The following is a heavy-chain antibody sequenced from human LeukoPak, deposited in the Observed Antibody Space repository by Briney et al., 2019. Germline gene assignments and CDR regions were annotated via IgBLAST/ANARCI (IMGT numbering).Heavy chain of an antibody. Sequence: SETLSLTXAVSGYSISSGYYWGWIRQPPGKGLEWIGSIYHSGSTYYNPSLKSRVTISVDTSKNQFSLKLSSVTAADTAVYYCARHLGTSSLTRYYYYMDVWGKGNTVTVSS. D-gene: IGHD3-3*02. V-gene: IGHV4-38-2*01. CDR1: GYSISSGYY. J-gene: IGHJ6*03. CDR2: IYHSGST. CDR3: ARHLGTSSLTRYYYYMDV.